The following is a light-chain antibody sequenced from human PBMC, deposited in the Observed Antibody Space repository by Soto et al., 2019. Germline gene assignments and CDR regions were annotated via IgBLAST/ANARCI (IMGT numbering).Light chain of an antibody. Sequence: AVLTQPPSASGTPGQRVTISCSGSSSNIGSNYVYWYQQLPGTAPKLLIYSNNQRPSGVPARFSGSKSGTSASLAISGLRSEDEADYYCAAWDDSLSGGYVFGTGTKVTVL. V-gene: IGLV1-47*02. J-gene: IGLJ1*01. CDR3: AAWDDSLSGGYV. CDR2: SNN. CDR1: SSNIGSNY.